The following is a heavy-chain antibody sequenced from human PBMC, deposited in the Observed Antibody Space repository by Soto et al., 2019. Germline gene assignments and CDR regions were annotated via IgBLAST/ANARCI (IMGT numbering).Heavy chain of an antibody. D-gene: IGHD2-21*02. CDR1: GFTFSSYA. J-gene: IGHJ4*02. Sequence: EVQLLESGGGLVQPGGSLRLSCAASGFTFSSYAMSWVRQAPGKGLEWVSAISGSGGSTYYADSVKGRFTISRDNSKNSLYLQMNSLRAEDTAVYYCARACSYHYVVVTAIPDYWGQGTLVTVSS. CDR3: ARACSYHYVVVTAIPDY. CDR2: ISGSGGST. V-gene: IGHV3-23*01.